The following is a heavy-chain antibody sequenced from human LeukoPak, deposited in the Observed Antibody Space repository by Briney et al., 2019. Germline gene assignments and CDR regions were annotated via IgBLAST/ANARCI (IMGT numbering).Heavy chain of an antibody. CDR2: ISSSGDAT. CDR3: AKDPRAMGRYFFDD. V-gene: IGHV3-23*01. Sequence: LTGGSLRLSCVGSAFTFNAYAMSWVRQRPGKGPEWVAMISSSGDATDYAESVKDRLSISRDNTKKTLFLQINRPGADDAAIYYCAKDPRAMGRYFFDDWGQGSLVTVSS. D-gene: IGHD3-16*01. J-gene: IGHJ4*01. CDR1: AFTFNAYA.